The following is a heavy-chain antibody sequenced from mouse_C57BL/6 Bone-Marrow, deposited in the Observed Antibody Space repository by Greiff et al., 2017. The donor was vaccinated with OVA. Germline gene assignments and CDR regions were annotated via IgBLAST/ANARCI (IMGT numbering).Heavy chain of an antibody. J-gene: IGHJ2*01. CDR1: GYTFTSYW. Sequence: VQLQQPGAELVMPGASVKLSCKASGYTFTSYWMHWVKQRPGQGLEWIGRINPYNGDTFYNQKFKGKATLTVDKSSSTAHMELLSLTSEDFAVYYCARSYPYYFDYWGQGTTLTVSS. D-gene: IGHD2-10*01. CDR2: INPYNGDT. CDR3: ARSYPYYFDY. V-gene: IGHV1-37*01.